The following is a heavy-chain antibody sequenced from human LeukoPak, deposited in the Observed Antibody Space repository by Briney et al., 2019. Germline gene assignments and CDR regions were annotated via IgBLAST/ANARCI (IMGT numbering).Heavy chain of an antibody. J-gene: IGHJ4*02. D-gene: IGHD2-2*01. CDR1: GYTFIGYY. V-gene: IGHV1-18*04. CDR3: ARGGYQLLHF. CDR2: ISAYNGDT. Sequence: ASVKVSCKTSGYTFIGYYMHWVRQAPGQGLEWMGWISAYNGDTHYAQNFQGRITMTTDTSTSTAYMELRSLTSDDTAVYYCARGGYQLLHFWGQGTLVIVSS.